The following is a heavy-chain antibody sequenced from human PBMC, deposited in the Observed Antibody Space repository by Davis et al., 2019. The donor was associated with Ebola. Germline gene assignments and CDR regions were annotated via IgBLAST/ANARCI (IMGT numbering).Heavy chain of an antibody. CDR1: GFTFSSYA. CDR2: ISGSGGST. Sequence: GESLKISCAASGFTFSSYAMSWVRQAPGKGLEWVSAISGSGGSTYYADSVKGRFTISRDNAKNSLYLQMNSLRAEDTAVYYCARDTLTPPYSSGWYTGDYFDYWGQGTLVTVSS. CDR3: ARDTLTPPYSSGWYTGDYFDY. V-gene: IGHV3-23*01. J-gene: IGHJ4*02. D-gene: IGHD6-19*01.